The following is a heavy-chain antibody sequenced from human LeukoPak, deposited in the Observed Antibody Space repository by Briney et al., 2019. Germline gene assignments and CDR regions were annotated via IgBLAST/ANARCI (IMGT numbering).Heavy chain of an antibody. J-gene: IGHJ4*02. D-gene: IGHD6-19*01. V-gene: IGHV4-61*02. CDR3: ARLGYSSGRFDY. CDR2: ISSSGST. CDR1: GDSISSGDYY. Sequence: SQTLSLTCTVSGDSISSGDYYWSWIRQPAGKGLEWIGRISSSGSTNYNPSLKSRVTISIDTSKNQLSLKLSSVTAADTAVYYCARLGYSSGRFDYWGQGTLVTVSS.